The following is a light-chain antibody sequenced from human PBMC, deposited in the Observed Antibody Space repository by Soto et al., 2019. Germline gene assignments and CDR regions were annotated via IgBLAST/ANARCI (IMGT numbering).Light chain of an antibody. CDR2: GAS. V-gene: IGKV3-20*01. J-gene: IGKJ4*01. Sequence: EIVLTQSPGTLSLSPGEIATLSCRASRSVSSLAWYQQKPGQPPRVLIYGASSRATGIPDRFSGSGSGTDFTLTINRLEPEDFAVYYCQQYGTIPLTFGGGTKIEIK. CDR3: QQYGTIPLT. CDR1: RSVSS.